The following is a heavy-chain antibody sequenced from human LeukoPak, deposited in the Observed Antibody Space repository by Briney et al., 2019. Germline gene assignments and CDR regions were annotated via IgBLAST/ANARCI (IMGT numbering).Heavy chain of an antibody. D-gene: IGHD3-9*01. CDR2: ISIRSSLI. Sequence: GGSLRLSCAASGFTFSSYSMNWVRQAPGKGLEWVSSISIRSSLIYYADSVKGRFTISRDNAKNSLYLQMNSLRAEDTAVYYCAREPLIYDILTGYYLGYYFDYWGQGTLVTDSS. V-gene: IGHV3-21*01. CDR1: GFTFSSYS. CDR3: AREPLIYDILTGYYLGYYFDY. J-gene: IGHJ4*02.